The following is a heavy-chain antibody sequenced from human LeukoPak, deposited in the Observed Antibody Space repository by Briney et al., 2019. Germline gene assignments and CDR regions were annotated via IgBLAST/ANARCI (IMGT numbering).Heavy chain of an antibody. CDR3: ARSGYYYGNVDY. D-gene: IGHD3-22*01. CDR1: GGSISSGGYY. CDR2: IYYSGST. V-gene: IGHV4-31*03. J-gene: IGHJ4*01. Sequence: SETLSLTCTVSGGSISSGGYYWSWIRQHPGKGLEWIGYIYYSGSTYYNPSLKSRVTISVDTSKNQFSLKLSSVTAADTAVYYCARSGYYYGNVDYWGHGTLVTVSS.